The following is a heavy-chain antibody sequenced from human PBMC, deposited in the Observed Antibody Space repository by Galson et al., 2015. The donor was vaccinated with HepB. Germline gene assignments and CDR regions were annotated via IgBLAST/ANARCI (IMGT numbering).Heavy chain of an antibody. CDR3: AKAKSCSGGSCFSDY. J-gene: IGHJ4*02. D-gene: IGHD2-15*01. Sequence: SLRLSCAASGFTFSSYAMTWVRQAPGKGLEWVSTISGSGGSTYSADSVKGRFTISRDNSKNTLYLQMNSLRTEDTALYYCAKAKSCSGGSCFSDYWGQGTLVTVSS. V-gene: IGHV3-23*01. CDR2: ISGSGGST. CDR1: GFTFSSYA.